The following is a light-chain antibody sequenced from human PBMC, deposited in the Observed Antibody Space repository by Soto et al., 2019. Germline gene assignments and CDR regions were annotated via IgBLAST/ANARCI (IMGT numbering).Light chain of an antibody. J-gene: IGKJ4*01. V-gene: IGKV3-20*01. CDR2: GAS. CDR3: QQYGSSPHT. CDR1: QSASSSY. Sequence: EIVLTQSPGILSLSPGERATLSCRASQSASSSYLAWYQQKPGQAPRLLIYGASSRATGIPERFSGSGSGTDFTLTLSRLEPEDFAVYYCQQYGSSPHTFGGGTKVDIK.